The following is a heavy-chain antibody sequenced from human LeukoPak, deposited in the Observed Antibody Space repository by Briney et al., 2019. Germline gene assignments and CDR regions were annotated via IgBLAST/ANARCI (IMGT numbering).Heavy chain of an antibody. CDR3: ARVLYSSSWFQFDY. V-gene: IGHV3-21*01. J-gene: IGHJ4*02. D-gene: IGHD6-13*01. Sequence: GGSLRLSCAASKFTFSSYSMSWVRQAPGKGLEWVSCISSSSGYIYYADSVKGRFTISRDNAKNSLYLQMNSLRAEDTAVYYCARVLYSSSWFQFDYWGQGSLVTVSS. CDR2: ISSSSGYI. CDR1: KFTFSSYS.